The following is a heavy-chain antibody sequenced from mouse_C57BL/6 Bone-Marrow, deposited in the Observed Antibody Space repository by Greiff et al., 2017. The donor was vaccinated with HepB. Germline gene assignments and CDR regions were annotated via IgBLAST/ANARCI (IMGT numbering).Heavy chain of an antibody. CDR3: ARHNYAHNFDY. J-gene: IGHJ2*01. Sequence: EVQGVDSGGDLVKPGGSLKLSCAASGFTFSSYGMSWVRQTPDKRLEWVATISSGGSYTYYPDSVKGRFTISRDNAKNTLYLQMSSLKSEDTAMYYCARHNYAHNFDYWGQGTTLTVSS. V-gene: IGHV5-6*01. CDR1: GFTFSSYG. CDR2: ISSGGSYT. D-gene: IGHD2-1*01.